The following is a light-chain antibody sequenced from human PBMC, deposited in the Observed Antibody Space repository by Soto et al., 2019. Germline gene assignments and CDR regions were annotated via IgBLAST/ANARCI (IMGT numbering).Light chain of an antibody. J-gene: IGLJ1*01. Sequence: QSVLTQPPSASGTPGKRATISCSGSSSNIGSSTVNWYQQLPGTAPKLLIYSNNQRPSGVPDRFSGSKSGTSASLAISGLQSEDEADYYCAAWDDSLNGYVFGTGTKVPVL. CDR1: SSNIGSST. V-gene: IGLV1-44*01. CDR2: SNN. CDR3: AAWDDSLNGYV.